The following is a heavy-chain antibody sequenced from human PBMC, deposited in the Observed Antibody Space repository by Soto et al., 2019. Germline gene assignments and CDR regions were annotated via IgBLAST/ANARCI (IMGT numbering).Heavy chain of an antibody. Sequence: GASVKVSCKASGGTFSSYAISWVRQAPGQGLEWMGGIIPIFGTANYAQKFQGRVTITADESTSTAYMELSSLRSADSAVYYCARESGDNWDYEAYWGQGTPVTVSS. J-gene: IGHJ4*02. V-gene: IGHV1-69*13. CDR2: IIPIFGTA. D-gene: IGHD1-7*01. CDR3: ARESGDNWDYEAY. CDR1: GGTFSSYA.